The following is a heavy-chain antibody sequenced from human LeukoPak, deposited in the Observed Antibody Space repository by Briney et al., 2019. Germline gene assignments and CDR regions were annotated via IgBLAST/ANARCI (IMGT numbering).Heavy chain of an antibody. CDR2: INPNSGGT. CDR1: GYTFTGYY. Sequence: GASVKVSCKASGYTFTGYYMHWVRQAPGQGLEWMGWINPNSGGTSYAQKFQGRVTMTRDTSISTAYMELSRLRSDDTAVYYCARASYYDFWSGYYPFDYWGQGTLVTVSS. V-gene: IGHV1-2*02. CDR3: ARASYYDFWSGYYPFDY. D-gene: IGHD3-3*01. J-gene: IGHJ4*02.